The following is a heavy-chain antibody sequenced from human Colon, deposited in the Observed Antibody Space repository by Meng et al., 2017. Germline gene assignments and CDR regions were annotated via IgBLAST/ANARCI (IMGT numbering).Heavy chain of an antibody. V-gene: IGHV4-39*07. CDR3: ARLELLRLFYFDY. D-gene: IGHD1-26*01. Sequence: SETLSLTCTVSGGSISSSSYYWGWIRQPPGKGLEWIGSNYYSGSTYYNPSLKSRVTISVDTSKNQFSLKLSSVTAADTAVYYCARLELLRLFYFDYWGQGTLVTVSS. J-gene: IGHJ4*02. CDR2: NYYSGST. CDR1: GGSISSSSYY.